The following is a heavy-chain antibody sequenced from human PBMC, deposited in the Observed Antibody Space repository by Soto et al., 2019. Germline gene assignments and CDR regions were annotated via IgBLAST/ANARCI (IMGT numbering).Heavy chain of an antibody. Sequence: VQLVQSGAEVKKPGSSVNVSCKASGGTFSSDAIHWVRQAPGQGLEWMGGIIPIFGTTNYAQKFQGRVTITADESTSTAYMKLSSLRSEDTAVYYCAREACIPTSCYHWFDPWGQGTLVTVSS. CDR1: GGTFSSDA. CDR3: AREACIPTSCYHWFDP. V-gene: IGHV1-69*12. D-gene: IGHD2-2*01. J-gene: IGHJ5*02. CDR2: IIPIFGTT.